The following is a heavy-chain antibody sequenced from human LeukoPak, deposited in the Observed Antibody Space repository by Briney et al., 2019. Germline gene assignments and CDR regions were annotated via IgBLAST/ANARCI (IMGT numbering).Heavy chain of an antibody. CDR1: GFTFSSYV. CDR3: ARDWNVWYFDY. D-gene: IGHD1-1*01. Sequence: GESLRLSCAASGFTFSSYVMSWVRQAPGKGLEWVSVISGSGGSTYYADSVKGRFTISRVDSKNTLYLQMNSLRAEDTAVYYCARDWNVWYFDYWGQGTLVTVSS. V-gene: IGHV3-23*01. CDR2: ISGSGGST. J-gene: IGHJ4*02.